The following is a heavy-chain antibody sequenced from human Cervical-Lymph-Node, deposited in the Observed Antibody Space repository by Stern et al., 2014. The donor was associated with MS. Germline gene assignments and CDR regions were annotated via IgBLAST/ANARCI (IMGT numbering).Heavy chain of an antibody. CDR3: ARDTSSPERSDW. J-gene: IGHJ4*02. Sequence: EDQLVESGGGVIQPGGSLRLSCTASGFTVSRDYMTWVRQAPGKGLEWVSLITTVGSAFNTDAVKSRFTISRDDSKNTVYLHMTSLRAEDTAMYYCARDTSSPERSDWWGQGTLVTVSS. CDR2: ITTVGSA. D-gene: IGHD1-1*01. CDR1: GFTVSRDY. V-gene: IGHV3-53*01.